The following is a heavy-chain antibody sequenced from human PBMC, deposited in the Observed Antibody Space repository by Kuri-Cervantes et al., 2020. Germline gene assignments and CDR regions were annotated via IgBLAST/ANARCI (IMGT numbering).Heavy chain of an antibody. D-gene: IGHD2-15*01. J-gene: IGHJ4*02. CDR3: AKGAELDGYCNGGSCLDY. CDR1: GFTFSRYA. V-gene: IGHV3-23*01. CDR2: ISDKGDIT. Sequence: GESLKISCAASGFTFSRYAMNWVRQAPGKGLEWVSAISDKGDITYYAGSVKGRFTISRDNSKNTLYLQMNSLRADDTAVYYCAKGAELDGYCNGGSCLDYWGPGTLVTDSS.